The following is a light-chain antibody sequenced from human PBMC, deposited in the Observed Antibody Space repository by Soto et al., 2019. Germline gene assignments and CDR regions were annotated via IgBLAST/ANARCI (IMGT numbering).Light chain of an antibody. V-gene: IGKV3-11*01. CDR2: DAS. Sequence: EIVLTHSPCTLSLSPGARSNLSCRASQSVSSYLAWYKQKPGQAARLLIYDASNRATGIPARFSGSGSGTDFTLTISSLEPEDFAVYYCQQRSNFFGQGTRLEIK. J-gene: IGKJ5*01. CDR1: QSVSSY. CDR3: QQRSNF.